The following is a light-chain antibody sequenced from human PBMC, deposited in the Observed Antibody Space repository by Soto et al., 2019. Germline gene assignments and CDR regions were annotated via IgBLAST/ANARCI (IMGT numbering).Light chain of an antibody. CDR2: QVT. V-gene: IGLV2-14*01. CDR1: SSDIGGYYY. J-gene: IGLJ1*01. Sequence: QSVLTQPASVSGAPGQSITISCTGTSSDIGGYYYVSWYQHHPGKAPKLLIYQVTNRPSRVSNRFSGSKSGNTASLTISGLQADDEDDYYCTSYSSSDIFYVFGTGNKVPS. CDR3: TSYSSSDIFYV.